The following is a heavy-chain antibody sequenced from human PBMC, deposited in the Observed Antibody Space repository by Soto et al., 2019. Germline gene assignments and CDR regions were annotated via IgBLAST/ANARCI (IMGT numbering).Heavy chain of an antibody. V-gene: IGHV3-48*01. CDR3: ARVGYDFWNTQDYFDS. J-gene: IGHJ4*02. CDR1: GFRFRDYS. Sequence: EVQLVESGGGLVQPGGSLRLSCAASGFRFRDYSMKWVRQAPGKGLEWVSFISSSSSPKYYADSVKGRITLSRYHAKNSLYLQMSSLSAEDTAVYYCARVGYDFWNTQDYFDSWGQGTLVTVSS. D-gene: IGHD3-3*01. CDR2: ISSSSSPK.